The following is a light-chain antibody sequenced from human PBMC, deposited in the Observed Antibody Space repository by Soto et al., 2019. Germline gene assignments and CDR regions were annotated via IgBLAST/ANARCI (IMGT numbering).Light chain of an antibody. CDR3: QQLRAYPHT. V-gene: IGKV1-9*01. CDR2: PAS. J-gene: IGKJ2*01. Sequence: DIQLTQSPSFLSASVGDRVTVTCRASQTINDYLAWFQKKEGKAPELLIYPASTLQGGVPSRFSVHGSGIEFTLTISSLQPEDFATCYCQQLRAYPHTFGQETKLEI. CDR1: QTINDY.